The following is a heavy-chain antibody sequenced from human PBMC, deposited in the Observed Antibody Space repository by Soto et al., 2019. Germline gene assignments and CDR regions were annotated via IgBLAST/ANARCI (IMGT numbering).Heavy chain of an antibody. CDR3: ASPLGGGLAARPGLGY. D-gene: IGHD6-6*01. CDR2: IYYNGSA. Sequence: PETLSPTCTVSGGSIRSSSYYWGWIRQPPGRGLEWVGNIYYNGSAYYSPSLQSRVTISIDTSRNQFSLKLRSVTAADTAVYYCASPLGGGLAARPGLGYWGQGTLVTVSS. CDR1: GGSIRSSSYY. J-gene: IGHJ4*02. V-gene: IGHV4-39*01.